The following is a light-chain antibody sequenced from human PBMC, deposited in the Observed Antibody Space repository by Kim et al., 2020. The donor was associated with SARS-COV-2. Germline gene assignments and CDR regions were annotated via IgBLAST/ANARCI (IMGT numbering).Light chain of an antibody. CDR3: QQYGWSSIS. V-gene: IGKV3-20*01. Sequence: EIVLTQSPGTLYLSPGERATLSCRASQSVSSYLAGYQQEPGQAPRLLIYGASNRATGISDRFSGSGSGTDFTLIISRLEPEDFSVYYCQQYGWSSISFGQGTRLEIK. J-gene: IGKJ5*01. CDR1: QSVSSY. CDR2: GAS.